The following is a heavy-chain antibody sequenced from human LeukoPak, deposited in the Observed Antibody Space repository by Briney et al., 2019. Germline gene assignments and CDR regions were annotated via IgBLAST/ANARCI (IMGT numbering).Heavy chain of an antibody. J-gene: IGHJ4*02. V-gene: IGHV4-39*07. CDR3: ARNYYDSSGYYIDQFYFDS. Sequence: SETLSLTCTVSGGSITSSNFYWGWIRQPPGKGLEWIDSIFYTGNTYYQPSLRGRLSISLDTSKNLFSLRLNSVTAADTAVYYCARNYYDSSGYYIDQFYFDSWGQGTLVTVSS. CDR2: IFYTGNT. CDR1: GGSITSSNFY. D-gene: IGHD3-22*01.